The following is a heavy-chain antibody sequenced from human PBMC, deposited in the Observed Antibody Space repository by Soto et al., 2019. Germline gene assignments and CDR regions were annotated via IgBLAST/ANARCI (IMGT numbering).Heavy chain of an antibody. CDR3: ARGDV. J-gene: IGHJ6*04. Sequence: EVQLVESGGGSVQPGGSLRLTCTASGLTFSNYWMSWVRQAPGKGLEWVANIKEAGSEKDYVDSVKGRFTISRDNAKNSLYLQMNSLGVEDTAVYYCARGDVWGKGTTVTVSS. CDR1: GLTFSNYW. V-gene: IGHV3-7*01. CDR2: IKEAGSEK.